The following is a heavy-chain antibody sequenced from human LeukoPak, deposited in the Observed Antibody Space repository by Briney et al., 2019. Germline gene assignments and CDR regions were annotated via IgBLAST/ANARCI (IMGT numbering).Heavy chain of an antibody. J-gene: IGHJ4*02. D-gene: IGHD3-22*01. Sequence: SETLSLTCTVSGVSISSYCWSWIRQPPGKGLEWIGYIYYSGSTNYNPSLKSRVTISVDTSKNQFSLKLSSVTAADTAVYYCARGKYHYDSRPVAGWYFDYWGQGTLVTVSS. CDR1: GVSISSYC. CDR2: IYYSGST. V-gene: IGHV4-59*01. CDR3: ARGKYHYDSRPVAGWYFDY.